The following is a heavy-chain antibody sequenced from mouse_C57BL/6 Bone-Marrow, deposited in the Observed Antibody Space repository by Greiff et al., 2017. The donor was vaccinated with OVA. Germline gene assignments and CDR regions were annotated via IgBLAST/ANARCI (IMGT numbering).Heavy chain of an antibody. Sequence: VQLKQSGPELVKPGASVKISCKASGYTFTDYYMNWVKQSHGKSLEWIGDINPNNGGTSYNQKFKGKATLTVDKSSSTAYMELRSLTSEDSAVYYCATLITTVVDFDYWGQGTTLTVSS. CDR1: GYTFTDYY. V-gene: IGHV1-26*01. D-gene: IGHD1-1*01. CDR2: INPNNGGT. J-gene: IGHJ2*01. CDR3: ATLITTVVDFDY.